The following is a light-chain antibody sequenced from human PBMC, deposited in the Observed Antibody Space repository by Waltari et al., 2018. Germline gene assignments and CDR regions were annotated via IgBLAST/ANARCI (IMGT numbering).Light chain of an antibody. V-gene: IGLV3-1*01. CDR2: QDN. CDR1: KLGDKY. Sequence: SYELTQPPSVSVSPGQTAIITCSGDKLGDKYACWYQQNPGQSQVLVIYQDNKRPTGIPERFSGSNSGNTATLTISGTQAMDEADYYCQVWDRSAHVVFGGGTKVTVL. CDR3: QVWDRSAHVV. J-gene: IGLJ2*01.